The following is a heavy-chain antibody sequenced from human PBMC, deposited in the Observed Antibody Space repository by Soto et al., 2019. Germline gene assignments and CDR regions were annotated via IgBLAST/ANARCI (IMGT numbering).Heavy chain of an antibody. J-gene: IGHJ6*02. V-gene: IGHV5-51*01. Sequence: PGESLKISCKGSGYSFTSYWIGWVRQMPGKGLECMGIIYPGDSDTRYSPSFQGQVTISADKSISTAYLQWSSLKASDTAMYYCARTASAGKYYYAMGVWGQGTTVTVSS. CDR1: GYSFTSYW. CDR3: ARTASAGKYYYAMGV. CDR2: IYPGDSDT. D-gene: IGHD6-13*01.